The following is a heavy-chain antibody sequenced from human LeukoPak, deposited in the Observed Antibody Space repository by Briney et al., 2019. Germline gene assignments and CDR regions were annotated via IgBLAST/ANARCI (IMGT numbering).Heavy chain of an antibody. D-gene: IGHD6-13*01. CDR2: IYDSLST. Sequence: SETLSLTCTVSGGSMSTYYWSWIRQPPGKGLEWIGYIYDSLSTDYNPSLKSRVTISVDMSKNQFSLKLTSVTAAGTAVYYCARRSWYVDYWGQGTLVTVSS. V-gene: IGHV4-59*01. CDR1: GGSMSTYY. J-gene: IGHJ4*02. CDR3: ARRSWYVDY.